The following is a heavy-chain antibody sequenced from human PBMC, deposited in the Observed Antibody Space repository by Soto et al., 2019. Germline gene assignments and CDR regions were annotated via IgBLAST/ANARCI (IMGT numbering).Heavy chain of an antibody. CDR2: IYYSGST. J-gene: IGHJ4*02. CDR1: GGSISSGDYY. Sequence: SETLSLTCTVSGGSISSGDYYWSWIRQPPGKGLEWIGYIYYSGSTYYKPALKSRVTISVDTSKNQFSLKLSSVTAADTAVYYCARDEPYGSGSFEGYWGQGTLVTVSS. V-gene: IGHV4-30-4*01. D-gene: IGHD3-10*01. CDR3: ARDEPYGSGSFEGY.